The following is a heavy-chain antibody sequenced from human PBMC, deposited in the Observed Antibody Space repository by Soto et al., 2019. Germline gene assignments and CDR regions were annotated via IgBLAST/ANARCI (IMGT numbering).Heavy chain of an antibody. CDR2: IIPIFGTA. D-gene: IGHD4-17*01. J-gene: IGHJ5*02. CDR1: GGTFSSYA. V-gene: IGHV1-69*13. CDR3: ARDSPTVENWFDP. Sequence: SVKVSCKASGGTFSSYAISWVRQAPGQGLEWMGGIIPIFGTANYAQRFQGRVTITADESTSTAYMELSSLRSEDTAVYYCARDSPTVENWFDPWGQGTLVTVSS.